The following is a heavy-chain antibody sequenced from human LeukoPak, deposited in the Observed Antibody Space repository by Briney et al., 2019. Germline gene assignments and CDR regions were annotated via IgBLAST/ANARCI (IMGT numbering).Heavy chain of an antibody. CDR1: GDTFSNYA. V-gene: IGHV1-69*05. J-gene: IGHJ4*02. Sequence: SVKVSCKASGDTFSNYAINWVRQAPGQELEWMGRITPIFGTAKYAQKFQGRVTITTDESTSTAYMELSSLKSEDTAIYYCATEEEVLAAFDYWGQGTLVTVSS. CDR2: ITPIFGTA. CDR3: ATEEEVLAAFDY. D-gene: IGHD3-3*02.